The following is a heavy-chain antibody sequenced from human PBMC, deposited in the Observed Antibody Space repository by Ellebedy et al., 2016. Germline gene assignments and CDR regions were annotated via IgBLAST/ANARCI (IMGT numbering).Heavy chain of an antibody. V-gene: IGHV3-64*04. Sequence: GGSLRLXXSASGLSFTPYAMHWVRQAPGKGLQYVSSISSEGRSTYYADSVKGRFTISRDNLRNTLYLQMNSLRAEDTAVYYCARGRNHAFDIWGQGTMVTVSS. J-gene: IGHJ3*02. CDR2: ISSEGRST. CDR3: ARGRNHAFDI. CDR1: GLSFTPYA.